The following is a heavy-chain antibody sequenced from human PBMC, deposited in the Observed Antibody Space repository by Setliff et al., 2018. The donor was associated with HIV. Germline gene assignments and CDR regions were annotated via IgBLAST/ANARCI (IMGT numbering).Heavy chain of an antibody. J-gene: IGHJ4*02. Sequence: GASVKVSCKASGYTFSIYDINWVRQATGQGLQWMGWTSPKSGNTGYARKSKGRVFMTRNTSISTAYMELSSLISEDTAVYYCARGRDGYKPEPFDSWGQGTLVTVSS. CDR2: TSPKSGNT. CDR3: ARGRDGYKPEPFDS. D-gene: IGHD5-12*01. V-gene: IGHV1-8*02. CDR1: GYTFSIYD.